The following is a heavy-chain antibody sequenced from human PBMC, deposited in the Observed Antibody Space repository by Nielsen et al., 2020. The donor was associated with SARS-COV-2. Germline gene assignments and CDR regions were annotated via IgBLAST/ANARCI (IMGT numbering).Heavy chain of an antibody. V-gene: IGHV3-33*06. Sequence: GESLKISCAASGLTFSSYGMHWVRQAPGKGLEWVAVIWYDGSNKYYADSVKGRFTISRDNSKNTLYLQMNSLRAEDTAVYYCAKESIAVAGNYYYGMDVWGQGTTVTVSS. CDR2: IWYDGSNK. D-gene: IGHD6-19*01. CDR3: AKESIAVAGNYYYGMDV. CDR1: GLTFSSYG. J-gene: IGHJ6*02.